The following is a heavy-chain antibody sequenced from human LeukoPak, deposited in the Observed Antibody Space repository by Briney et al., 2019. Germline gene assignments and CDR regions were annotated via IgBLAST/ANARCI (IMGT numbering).Heavy chain of an antibody. CDR3: GRDLSTSATWELDH. CDR2: INPNTGAT. V-gene: IGHV1-2*02. J-gene: IGHJ4*02. CDR1: GYTFTGYL. D-gene: IGHD6-25*01. Sequence: GASVKVSCKASGYTFTGYLIHWVRQAPGQGLEYMGWINPNTGATEYALKLRGRVTTTRDTSTSTASMELSRLRSDDTAVYFCGRDLSTSATWELDHWGQGTLVTVSS.